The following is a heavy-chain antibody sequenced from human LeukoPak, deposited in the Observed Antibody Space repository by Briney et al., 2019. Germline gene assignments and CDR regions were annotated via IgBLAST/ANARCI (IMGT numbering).Heavy chain of an antibody. Sequence: ASVKVSCKASGCTFTGYYMHWVRQAPGQGLEWMGWINPNSGGTNYAQKFQGRVTMTRDTSISTAYMELSRLRSDDTAVYYCARDIAVAGTTFYDYWGQGTLVTVSS. J-gene: IGHJ4*02. CDR2: INPNSGGT. V-gene: IGHV1-2*02. D-gene: IGHD6-19*01. CDR3: ARDIAVAGTTFYDY. CDR1: GCTFTGYY.